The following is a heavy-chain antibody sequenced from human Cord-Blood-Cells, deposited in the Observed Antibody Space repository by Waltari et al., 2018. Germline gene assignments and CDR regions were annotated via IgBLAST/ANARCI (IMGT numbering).Heavy chain of an antibody. V-gene: IGHV4-34*01. J-gene: IGHJ6*02. CDR2: INHSGST. CDR1: GGSFSGYY. D-gene: IGHD2-21*01. Sequence: QVQLQQWGAGLLKPSETLSLTCAVYGGSFSGYYWSWIRQPPGKGLEWIGEINHSGSTNYNPALKSRVTISVDTSKNQFSLKLSSVTAADTAVYYCARGHCGGDCYPYYYYGMDVWGQGTTVTVSS. CDR3: ARGHCGGDCYPYYYYGMDV.